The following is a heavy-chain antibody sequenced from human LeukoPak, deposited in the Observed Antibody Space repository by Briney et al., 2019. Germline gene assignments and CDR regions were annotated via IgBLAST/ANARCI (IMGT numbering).Heavy chain of an antibody. CDR1: GGSFSGYY. Sequence: PSETLSLTCAVYGGSFSGYYMSWVRQAPGKGLEWVSVIYSGGSTYYADSVKGRFTISRDNSKNTLYLQMNSLRAEDTAVYYCARDHGYQGYYFDYWGQGTLVTVSS. D-gene: IGHD2-2*01. J-gene: IGHJ4*02. CDR2: IYSGGST. V-gene: IGHV3-66*01. CDR3: ARDHGYQGYYFDY.